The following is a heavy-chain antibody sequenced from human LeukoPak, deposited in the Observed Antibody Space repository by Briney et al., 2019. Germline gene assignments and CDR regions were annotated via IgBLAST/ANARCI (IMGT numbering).Heavy chain of an antibody. CDR3: ATAGYGSYNFDY. Sequence: ASVKVSCKASGYTFTSYGINWVRQAPGQGLEWMGWISPYNDNTNYAQKFQGRVTVTTDTSTSTAYIEVRSLRSDDTAVYYCATAGYGSYNFDYWGQGTLVTVSS. D-gene: IGHD1-26*01. CDR1: GYTFTSYG. J-gene: IGHJ4*02. CDR2: ISPYNDNT. V-gene: IGHV1-18*01.